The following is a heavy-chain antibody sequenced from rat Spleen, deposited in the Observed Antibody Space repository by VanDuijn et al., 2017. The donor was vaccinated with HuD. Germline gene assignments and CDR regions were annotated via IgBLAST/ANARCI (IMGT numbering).Heavy chain of an antibody. CDR1: GFTFSDYY. J-gene: IGHJ2*01. CDR3: AQLLTGGYFDY. Sequence: EVQLVESDGGLVQPGRSLKLSCAASGFTFSDYYMAWVRQAPTKGLEWVATISYDGSSTYYRDSVKGRFTISRDNAKSTLYLQMDSLRSEDTATYYCAQLLTGGYFDYWGQGVMVTVSS. V-gene: IGHV5-29*01. D-gene: IGHD5-1*01. CDR2: ISYDGSST.